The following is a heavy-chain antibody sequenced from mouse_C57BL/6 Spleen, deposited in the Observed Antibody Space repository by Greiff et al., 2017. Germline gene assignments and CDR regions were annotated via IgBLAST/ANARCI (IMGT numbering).Heavy chain of an antibody. V-gene: IGHV1-52*01. CDR2: IDPSDSET. CDR1: GYTFTSYW. CDR3: ARGIGFAY. J-gene: IGHJ3*01. Sequence: VQLQQPGAELVRPGSSVTLSCKASGYTFTSYWMHWVKQRPIQGLEWIGNIDPSDSETHYNQKFKDKAILTVDKSSSTAYMQLRSLTSEDSAVYYCARGIGFAYWGQGTLVTVSA.